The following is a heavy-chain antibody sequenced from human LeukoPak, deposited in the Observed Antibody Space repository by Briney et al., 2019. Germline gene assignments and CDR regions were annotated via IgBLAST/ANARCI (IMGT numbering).Heavy chain of an antibody. CDR3: ARMGNPATVTADY. V-gene: IGHV4-59*08. CDR1: GGSMRSYY. D-gene: IGHD4-17*01. CDR2: IYYSGST. J-gene: IGHJ4*02. Sequence: SETLSLTCTVSGGSMRSYYWSWIRQPPGKGLEWIGYIYYSGSTIYNPSLKSRVTISLDTSKNQFCLKMNSVTAADTAVYYCARMGNPATVTADYWGQGTLVTVSS.